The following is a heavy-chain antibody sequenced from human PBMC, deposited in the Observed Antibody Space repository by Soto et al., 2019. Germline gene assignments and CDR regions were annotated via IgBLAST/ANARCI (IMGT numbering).Heavy chain of an antibody. CDR3: ARSSRSYFDF. V-gene: IGHV4-31*03. CDR1: GGTISKSGYF. J-gene: IGHJ4*02. Sequence: SETLSLTCTVSGGTISKSGYFWSWIRQHPGKGLEWIGYIYDSGSTYYNPSLKSRVSLSVDTSKNQFSMNLTSVTAADTAMYYCARSSRSYFDFWGQGTPVNVSS. CDR2: IYDSGST.